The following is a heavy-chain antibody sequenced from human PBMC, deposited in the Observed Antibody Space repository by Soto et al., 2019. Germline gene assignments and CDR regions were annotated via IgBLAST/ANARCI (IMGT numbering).Heavy chain of an antibody. CDR2: IIPIVGKV. CDR3: ATITSGSYGGDY. D-gene: IGHD1-26*01. Sequence: QVQLVQSGAEVKKPGSSVKVSCKASGGTFSTYTVTWVRQAPGQGLEWMGRIIPIVGKVNYAQKFQGRVTITADKSTSIAYMELSSRRSEDTAVYYCATITSGSYGGDYWGQGTLGTVSS. V-gene: IGHV1-69*02. J-gene: IGHJ4*02. CDR1: GGTFSTYT.